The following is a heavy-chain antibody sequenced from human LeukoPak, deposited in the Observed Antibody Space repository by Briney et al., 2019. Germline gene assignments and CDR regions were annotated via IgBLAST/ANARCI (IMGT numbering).Heavy chain of an antibody. Sequence: PGGSLRLSCAASGFTFDDYAMHGVRQAPGKGLEWVSGISWNSGSIGYADSVKGRFTISRDNAKNSLNLQMNSLRAEDMALYYCAKARGYDILTDYSYFDYWGQGTLVTVSS. V-gene: IGHV3-9*03. CDR3: AKARGYDILTDYSYFDY. CDR1: GFTFDDYA. D-gene: IGHD3-9*01. CDR2: ISWNSGSI. J-gene: IGHJ4*02.